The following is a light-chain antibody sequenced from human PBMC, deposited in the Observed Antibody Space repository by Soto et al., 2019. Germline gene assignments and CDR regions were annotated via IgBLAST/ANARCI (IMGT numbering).Light chain of an antibody. CDR1: QSVSTW. V-gene: IGKV1-5*03. CDR2: MAS. CDR3: QQYKSYWT. Sequence: DIQMTQSPSTLSASVGDRVTITCRASQSVSTWLAWYQQKPGKAPQVLISMASTLESGVPSRFSGSGSGTEFSLTISSLQPDDFATYYCQQYKSYWTFGQGTKVDIK. J-gene: IGKJ1*01.